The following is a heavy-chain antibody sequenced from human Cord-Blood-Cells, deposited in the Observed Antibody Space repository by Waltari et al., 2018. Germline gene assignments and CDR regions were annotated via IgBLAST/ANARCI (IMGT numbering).Heavy chain of an antibody. CDR3: ARDPHSSSWYDY. Sequence: QVQLVQSGAEVKKPGASVKVSCKASGYTFTGYYMHWVRQAPGQGLEWMGWNNPNSGGTNYAQKCQGRVTMTRDTSISTAYMELSRLRSDDTAVYYCARDPHSSSWYDYWGQGTLVTVSS. V-gene: IGHV1-2*02. D-gene: IGHD6-13*01. J-gene: IGHJ4*02. CDR2: NNPNSGGT. CDR1: GYTFTGYY.